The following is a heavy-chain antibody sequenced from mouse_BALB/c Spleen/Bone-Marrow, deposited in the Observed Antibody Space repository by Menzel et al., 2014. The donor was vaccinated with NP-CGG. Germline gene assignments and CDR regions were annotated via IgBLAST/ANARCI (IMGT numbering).Heavy chain of an antibody. D-gene: IGHD4-1*01. CDR1: GYAFTNYW. CDR2: INPGSGGI. V-gene: IGHV1-54*01. CDR3: ASELGGGFAY. Sequence: QVQLKQSGVELVRPGPSVKVSCKASGYAFTNYWIEWVKQRPGPGLEWIGVINPGSGGINYNEKFKGKATLTADKSSNTAYMQLSSVTSDGSTVYFCASELGGGFAYWGQGTLVTVSA. J-gene: IGHJ3*01.